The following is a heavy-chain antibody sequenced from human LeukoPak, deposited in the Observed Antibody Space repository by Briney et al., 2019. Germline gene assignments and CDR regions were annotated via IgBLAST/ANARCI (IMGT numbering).Heavy chain of an antibody. CDR2: ISSSGSTI. CDR3: ARGYYYDSSGYYYSSSDFDY. J-gene: IGHJ4*02. CDR1: GFTFSSYE. Sequence: GGSLRLSCAASGFTFSSYEMNWVRQAPGKGLAWVSYISSSGSTIYYADSVKGRFTISRDNAKNSLYLQMNSLRAEDTAVYYCARGYYYDSSGYYYSSSDFDYWGQGTLVTVSS. V-gene: IGHV3-48*03. D-gene: IGHD3-22*01.